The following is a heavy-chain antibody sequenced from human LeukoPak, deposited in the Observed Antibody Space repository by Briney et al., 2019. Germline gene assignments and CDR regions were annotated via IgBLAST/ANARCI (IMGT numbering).Heavy chain of an antibody. D-gene: IGHD4-17*01. V-gene: IGHV3-7*01. Sequence: GGSLRLSCAASGFTFSSYWMSWVRQAPGKGLEWVANIKQDGSEKYYVDSVKGRFTISRDNAKNSLYLQTNSLRAEDTAVYYCAREGYYGDYAFWGQGTLVTVSS. J-gene: IGHJ4*02. CDR3: AREGYYGDYAF. CDR1: GFTFSSYW. CDR2: IKQDGSEK.